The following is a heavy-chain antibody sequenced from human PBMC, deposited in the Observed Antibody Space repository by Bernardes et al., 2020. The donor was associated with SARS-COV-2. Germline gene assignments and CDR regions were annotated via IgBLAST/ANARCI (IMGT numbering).Heavy chain of an antibody. CDR3: ARDVGGTDWRFGFDV. J-gene: IGHJ3*01. CDR1: GFTFSSSV. D-gene: IGHD3-9*01. V-gene: IGHV3-48*03. Sequence: GSLRLSCSASGFTFSSSVMNWVRQAPGKGLEWVSYLSTGGSTKYYADSVRGRFTTSRDNTRTSVFLQMESLRAEDTAVYYCARDVGGTDWRFGFDVWGPGTMVHVSS. CDR2: LSTGGSTK.